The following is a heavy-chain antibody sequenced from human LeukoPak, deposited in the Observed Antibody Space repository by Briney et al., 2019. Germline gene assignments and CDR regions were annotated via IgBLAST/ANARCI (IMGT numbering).Heavy chain of an antibody. CDR2: IYNSGST. Sequence: PSETLSLTYAVSGYSISNTYYWGWIRQPPGKGLEWIGSIYNSGSTHYNPSLKSRVTISVDTSMNQFSLKLSSVTAADTAVYYCARNSSGIHFDYWGRGTLVTVSS. D-gene: IGHD3-22*01. J-gene: IGHJ4*02. CDR1: GYSISNTYY. CDR3: ARNSSGIHFDY. V-gene: IGHV4-38-2*01.